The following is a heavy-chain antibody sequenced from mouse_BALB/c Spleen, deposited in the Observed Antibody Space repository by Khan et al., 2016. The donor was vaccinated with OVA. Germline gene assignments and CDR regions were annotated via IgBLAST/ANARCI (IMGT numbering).Heavy chain of an antibody. Sequence: VQLQQPGAELARPGASVKMSCKASGYTFTTYTMHWVKQRPGQGLEWIGYINPSNGYTNYNQKFKDKSTLTADKSSSPAYMQLSSLTSDYSAVYYCAREGAYYRSDGWFSYWGQGTLVTVSA. D-gene: IGHD2-14*01. J-gene: IGHJ3*01. CDR2: INPSNGYT. CDR3: AREGAYYRSDGWFSY. V-gene: IGHV1-4*01. CDR1: GYTFTTYT.